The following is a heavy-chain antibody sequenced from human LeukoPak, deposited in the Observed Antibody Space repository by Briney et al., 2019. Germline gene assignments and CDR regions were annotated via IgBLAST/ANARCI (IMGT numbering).Heavy chain of an antibody. CDR2: ISSDGVST. V-gene: IGHV3-64D*06. Sequence: GGSLRLSCSASRFILRTYGMHWVRQAPGKGLEYVLSISSDGVSTYYADSVKGRFTISRDNSKSTLYLQMSSLRAEDTAVYYCVKVSHQWLVQTYSDYWGQGALVTVSS. CDR3: VKVSHQWLVQTYSDY. D-gene: IGHD6-19*01. J-gene: IGHJ4*02. CDR1: RFILRTYG.